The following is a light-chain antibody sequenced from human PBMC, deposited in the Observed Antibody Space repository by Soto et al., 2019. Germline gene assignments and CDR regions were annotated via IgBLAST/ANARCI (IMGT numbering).Light chain of an antibody. CDR2: GAS. J-gene: IGKJ1*01. Sequence: EIVMTQSTATLSVSPGERATLSCRASQSVRSNLAWYQQKPGQAPRLLIYGASTRATGIPARFSGSGSGTEFTLTISSLQSEDFAVYYCQQYNNWGTFGQGTKVEIK. CDR3: QQYNNWGT. CDR1: QSVRSN. V-gene: IGKV3-15*01.